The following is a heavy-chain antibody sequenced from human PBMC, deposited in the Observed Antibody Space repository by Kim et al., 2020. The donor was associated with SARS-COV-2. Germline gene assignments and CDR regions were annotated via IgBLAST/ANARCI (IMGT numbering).Heavy chain of an antibody. CDR3: ARDQVAIRDCTNGVCPKRYYYYYGMDV. Sequence: GGSLRLSCAASGFTFSSYSMNWVRQAPGKGLEWVSYISSSSSTIYYADSVKGRFTISRDNAKNSLYLQMNSLRDEDTAVYYCARDQVAIRDCTNGVCPKRYYYYYGMDVWGQGTTVTVSS. CDR1: GFTFSSYS. J-gene: IGHJ6*02. V-gene: IGHV3-48*02. D-gene: IGHD2-8*01. CDR2: ISSSSSTI.